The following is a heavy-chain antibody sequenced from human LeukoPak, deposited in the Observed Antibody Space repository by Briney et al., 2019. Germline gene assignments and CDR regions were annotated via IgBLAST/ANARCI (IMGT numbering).Heavy chain of an antibody. Sequence: GGSLSLSCAGSGFTFSSYTMSWVRQAPGKGLEWVSAISGSGGSTYYADSVRGRFTISRDSSTNTLYLQMNSLRAEDTAVYYCAKDRGYGSGSDYGKYYFDYWGQGTLVTVSS. D-gene: IGHD3-10*01. J-gene: IGHJ4*02. CDR1: GFTFSSYT. V-gene: IGHV3-23*01. CDR3: AKDRGYGSGSDYGKYYFDY. CDR2: ISGSGGST.